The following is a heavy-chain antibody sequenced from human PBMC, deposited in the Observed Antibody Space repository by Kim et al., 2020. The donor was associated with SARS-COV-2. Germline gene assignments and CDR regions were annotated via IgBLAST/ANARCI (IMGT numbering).Heavy chain of an antibody. V-gene: IGHV6-1*01. J-gene: IGHJ6*02. CDR1: GDSVSSNSAA. CDR2: TYYRSKWYN. D-gene: IGHD6-13*01. CDR3: ASSQVEYSSSWYGYYYGMDV. Sequence: SQTLSLTCAISGDSVSSNSAAWNWIRQSPSRGLEWLGRTYYRSKWYNDYAVSVKSRITINPDTSKNQFSLQLNSVTPEDTAVYYCASSQVEYSSSWYGYYYGMDVWGQGTTVTVSS.